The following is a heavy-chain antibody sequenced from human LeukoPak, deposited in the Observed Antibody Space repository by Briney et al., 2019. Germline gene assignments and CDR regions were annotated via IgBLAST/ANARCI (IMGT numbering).Heavy chain of an antibody. CDR3: ARGLDSSGYYYEFSAFDI. V-gene: IGHV4-59*01. J-gene: IGHJ3*02. CDR1: GGSISSYY. CDR2: IYYSGST. Sequence: PSETLSLTCTVSGGSISSYYWSWIRQPPGKGLEWIGYIYYSGSTNYNPSLKSRVTISVDTSKNQFSLKLSSVTAADTAVYYCARGLDSSGYYYEFSAFDIWGPGKIVTVSS. D-gene: IGHD3-22*01.